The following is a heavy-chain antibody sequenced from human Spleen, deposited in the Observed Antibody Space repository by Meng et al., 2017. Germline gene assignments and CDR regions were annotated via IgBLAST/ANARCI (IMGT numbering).Heavy chain of an antibody. Sequence: SETLSLTCTVSGGSMSSYSWSWIRQPPGKGLEWIGYIYYSGSTNYNPSLKSRVTISVDTSKNQFSLKLSSVTAADTAVYYCARAVAGNFDYWGQGTLVTVSS. V-gene: IGHV4-59*01. J-gene: IGHJ4*02. CDR1: GGSMSSYS. CDR2: IYYSGST. CDR3: ARAVAGNFDY. D-gene: IGHD6-19*01.